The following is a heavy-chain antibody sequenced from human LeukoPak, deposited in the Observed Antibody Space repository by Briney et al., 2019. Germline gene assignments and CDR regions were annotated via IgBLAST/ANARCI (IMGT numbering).Heavy chain of an antibody. CDR2: MSGTGGRT. Sequence: GGSLRLSCAASGFTFSSYVMTWVRQAPGKGLEWVSAMSGTGGRTYYADSVKGRFTISRDNSKNTLHLQMNSLRAEDTAVYYCAKKLIDFNGFDIWGQGTMVTVSS. J-gene: IGHJ3*02. D-gene: IGHD3/OR15-3a*01. V-gene: IGHV3-23*01. CDR1: GFTFSSYV. CDR3: AKKLIDFNGFDI.